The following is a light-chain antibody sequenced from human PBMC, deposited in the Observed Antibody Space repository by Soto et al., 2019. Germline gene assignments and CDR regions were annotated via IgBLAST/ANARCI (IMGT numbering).Light chain of an antibody. Sequence: EIILKKSPDTLSLSAGERATLSCMASQSVSSNYFSGLQQRPGQAPRLLIYGGSTRATGTPDRFSASGSATEFTLNIIRLEHEDFAVYYCHQYGASPWTFGQGTKVDIK. CDR3: HQYGASPWT. CDR1: QSVSSNY. CDR2: GGS. V-gene: IGKV3-20*01. J-gene: IGKJ1*01.